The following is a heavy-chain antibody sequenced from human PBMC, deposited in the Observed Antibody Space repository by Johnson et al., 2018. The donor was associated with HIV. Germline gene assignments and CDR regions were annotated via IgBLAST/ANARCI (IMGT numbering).Heavy chain of an antibody. J-gene: IGHJ3*02. CDR2: ISYDGSNK. D-gene: IGHD3-3*01. V-gene: IGHV3-30*19. Sequence: VQLVESGGGVVQPGGSLRLSCAASGFTFSSYGMHWVRQAPGKGLEWVAVISYDGSNKYYADSVKGRFTISRDNSKNTLYLQMNSLRAEDTAVYYCARDGLEVDAFDIWGQGTMVTVSS. CDR1: GFTFSSYG. CDR3: ARDGLEVDAFDI.